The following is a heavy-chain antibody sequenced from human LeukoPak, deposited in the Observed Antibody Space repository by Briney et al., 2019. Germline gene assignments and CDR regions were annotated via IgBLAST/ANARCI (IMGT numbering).Heavy chain of an antibody. V-gene: IGHV3-74*01. D-gene: IGHD3-16*01. Sequence: GGSLRLSCAASGFTFSSYWMHWVRQAPGKGLVWVSRINSDGSTTNYADSVKGRLTISRDNAKNTLYLQMSSLRAEGTAVYYCTRGGEASFSPWGQGTLVTVSS. J-gene: IGHJ5*02. CDR3: TRGGEASFSP. CDR1: GFTFSSYW. CDR2: INSDGSTT.